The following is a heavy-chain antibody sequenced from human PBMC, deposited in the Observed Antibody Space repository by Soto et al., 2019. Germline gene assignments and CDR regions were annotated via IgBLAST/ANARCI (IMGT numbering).Heavy chain of an antibody. V-gene: IGHV4-59*01. Sequence: QVRLQESGPGLVKPSETLSLTCTVPDDSISSYYWSWVRQVPGKGLEWIGYTHYTRITNYNPSLKSPVTMSVDTSKDHFSLRLTSVTAEDTAVYYSAKDQDGTIFVLATHYYSRDVWAKGTPVSISS. CDR3: AKDQDGTIFVLATHYYSRDV. J-gene: IGHJ6*03. CDR1: DDSISSYY. CDR2: THYTRIT. D-gene: IGHD3-3*01.